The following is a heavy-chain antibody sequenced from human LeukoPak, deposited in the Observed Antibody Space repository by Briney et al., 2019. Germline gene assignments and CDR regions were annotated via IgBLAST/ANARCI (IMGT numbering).Heavy chain of an antibody. Sequence: PGGSLRLSCAASGFTFSDYYMSWIRQAPGKGLEWVSSISSSSSYIYYADSVKGRFTISRDNAKDSLYLQMNSLRAEDTAVYYCARDYSSTSCYTGRCWGQGTLVTVSS. D-gene: IGHD2-2*02. CDR2: ISSSSSYI. V-gene: IGHV3-11*06. J-gene: IGHJ4*02. CDR1: GFTFSDYY. CDR3: ARDYSSTSCYTGRC.